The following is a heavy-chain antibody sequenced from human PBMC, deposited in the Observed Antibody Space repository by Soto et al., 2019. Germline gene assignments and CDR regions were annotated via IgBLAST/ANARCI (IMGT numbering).Heavy chain of an antibody. V-gene: IGHV3-7*03. D-gene: IGHD3-10*01. Sequence: PGGSLRLSCAASGITFSSYWMSWVRQAPGKGLEWVANIKQDGSEKYYVDSVKGRFTISRDNAKNSLYLQMNSLRAEDTAVYYCARDRGGADMGYYYYYGMDVWGQGTTVTVSS. J-gene: IGHJ6*02. CDR1: GITFSSYW. CDR2: IKQDGSEK. CDR3: ARDRGGADMGYYYYYGMDV.